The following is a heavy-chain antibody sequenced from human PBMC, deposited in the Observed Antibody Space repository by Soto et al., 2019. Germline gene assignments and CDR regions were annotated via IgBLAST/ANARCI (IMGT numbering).Heavy chain of an antibody. Sequence: GSLRLSCAASGFTFSSYGMHRVRQAPGKGLEWVAVIWSDGSNKYYADSVKGRFTISRDNSKNTLCLQMNSLRAEDTAVYYCAREGPEFDRHFDWLAYSDYWGQGILVNVSS. CDR2: IWSDGSNK. CDR1: GFTFSSYG. J-gene: IGHJ4*02. V-gene: IGHV3-33*01. CDR3: AREGPEFDRHFDWLAYSDY. D-gene: IGHD3-9*01.